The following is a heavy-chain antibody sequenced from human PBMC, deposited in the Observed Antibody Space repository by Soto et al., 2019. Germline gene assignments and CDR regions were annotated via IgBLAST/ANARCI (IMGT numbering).Heavy chain of an antibody. CDR3: ARSYPAVGYCSSTSCYGYFDY. CDR2: ISYDGSNK. J-gene: IGHJ4*02. D-gene: IGHD2-2*01. V-gene: IGHV3-30-3*01. CDR1: GFTFSSYA. Sequence: GGSLRLSCAASGFTFSSYAMHWVRQAPGKGLEWVAVISYDGSNKYYADSVKGRFTISRDNSKNTLYLQMNSLRAEDTAVYYCARSYPAVGYCSSTSCYGYFDYWGQGTLVTVSS.